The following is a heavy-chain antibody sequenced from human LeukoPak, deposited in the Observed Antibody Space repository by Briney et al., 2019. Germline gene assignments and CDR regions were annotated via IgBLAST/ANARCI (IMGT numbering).Heavy chain of an antibody. V-gene: IGHV4-39*01. Sequence: SETLSLTCTVSGGSISDIGYYWGWIRQPPGKGLEWIGSTYYSGTTYDNPSLKSRVTISKDTSKNQFSLKLSSVTAADTAVYYCARCRGSGFDVWGRGTTVTVSS. D-gene: IGHD6-19*01. CDR3: ARCRGSGFDV. CDR1: GGSISDIGYY. J-gene: IGHJ6*02. CDR2: TYYSGTT.